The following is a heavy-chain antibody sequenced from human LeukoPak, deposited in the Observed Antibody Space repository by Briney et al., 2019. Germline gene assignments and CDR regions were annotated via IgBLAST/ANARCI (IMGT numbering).Heavy chain of an antibody. V-gene: IGHV1-2*02. CDR3: ARANLLYCSSTTCLFDY. Sequence: GASVKVSCEASVYTFTDYYMHWVRQAPGQGFEWMGWINPNDGDTNYAQKFQGRVTMTRDTSISTAHMEVSRLRSDDTAVYYCARANLLYCSSTTCLFDYWGQGTLVTVSS. J-gene: IGHJ4*02. CDR1: VYTFTDYY. CDR2: INPNDGDT. D-gene: IGHD2-2*01.